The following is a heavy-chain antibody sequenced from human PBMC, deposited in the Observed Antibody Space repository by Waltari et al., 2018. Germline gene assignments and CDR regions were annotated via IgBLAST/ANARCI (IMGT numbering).Heavy chain of an antibody. V-gene: IGHV1-69*04. J-gene: IGHJ4*02. CDR2: IIPIFGKA. D-gene: IGHD5-12*01. Sequence: QVQLVQSGAEVKKPGSSVKVSCQASGGTCRSSAISWVRQAPGQGLEWMGRIIPIFGKANYAQKFQGRGTITADKSTSTAYMELSSLRSEDTAVYYCARDQREYSGYDSETFDYWGQGTLVTVSS. CDR3: ARDQREYSGYDSETFDY. CDR1: GGTCRSSA.